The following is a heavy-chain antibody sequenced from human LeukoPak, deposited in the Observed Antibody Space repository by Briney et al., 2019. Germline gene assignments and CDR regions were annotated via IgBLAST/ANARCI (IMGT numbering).Heavy chain of an antibody. CDR3: SRPLQGIVGATGFDY. CDR1: EYRFATYW. D-gene: IGHD1-26*01. J-gene: IGHJ4*02. CDR2: IYPSDSDT. V-gene: IGHV5-51*01. Sequence: GESLKISCQGSEYRFATYWIAWLRQMPGKGLEWMGIIYPSDSDTRYSPSFQGQVTISADKSIKTAYLQWSSLKASDTAMYYCSRPLQGIVGATGFDYWGQGTLVTVSS.